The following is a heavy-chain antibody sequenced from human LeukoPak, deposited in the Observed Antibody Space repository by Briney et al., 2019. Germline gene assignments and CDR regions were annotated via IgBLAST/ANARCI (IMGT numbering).Heavy chain of an antibody. CDR2: ISSNGRSP. CDR1: GFTFKNYA. V-gene: IGHV3-64D*06. Sequence: GGSLRLSCSASGFTFKNYAIHWVRQAPGKGLEYVSGISSNGRSPYYAGSVNGRFAISRDNSKNMVYLQVSSLRLEDTAVYYCVKSRGLAAAGHYYGMDVWGQGTTVTVSS. D-gene: IGHD6-19*01. J-gene: IGHJ6*02. CDR3: VKSRGLAAAGHYYGMDV.